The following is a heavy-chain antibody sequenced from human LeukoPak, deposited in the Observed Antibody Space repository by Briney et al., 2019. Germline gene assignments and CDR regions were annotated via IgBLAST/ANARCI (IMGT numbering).Heavy chain of an antibody. CDR2: IWYDGSNK. CDR3: AKPAPNDAFDI. Sequence: PGRSLRLSCAASGFTFSSYGMHWVRQAPGKGLEWVAVIWYDGSNKYYADSVKGRFTISRDNSKNTLYLQMNSLRAEDTAVYYCAKPAPNDAFDIWGQGTMVTVSS. CDR1: GFTFSSYG. J-gene: IGHJ3*02. V-gene: IGHV3-33*06.